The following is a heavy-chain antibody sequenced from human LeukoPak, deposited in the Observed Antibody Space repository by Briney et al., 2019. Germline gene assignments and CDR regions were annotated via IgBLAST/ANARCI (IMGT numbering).Heavy chain of an antibody. Sequence: SETLSLTCAVYGGSFSGYYWSWIRQPPGKGLEWIGEINHSGSTNYNPSLKSRVTISVDTSKNQFSLKLSSVTAADTAVYYCARVTRASIFGVVQMDVWGQGTTVTVSS. CDR2: INHSGST. V-gene: IGHV4-34*01. D-gene: IGHD3-3*02. CDR3: ARVTRASIFGVVQMDV. J-gene: IGHJ6*02. CDR1: GGSFSGYY.